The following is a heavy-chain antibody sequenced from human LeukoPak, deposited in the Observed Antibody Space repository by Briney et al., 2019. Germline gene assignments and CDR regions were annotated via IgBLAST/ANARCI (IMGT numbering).Heavy chain of an antibody. CDR3: AKISDYSSNFDY. V-gene: IGHV3-23*01. Sequence: GGSLRLSCAASGFTFSSHAMSWVRQAPGKGLEWVSAISNSGGATFYADSVKGRFTISRDNSKNTLYLQLNSLRAEDTALYYCAKISDYSSNFDYWGQGTLVTVSS. CDR2: ISNSGGAT. J-gene: IGHJ4*02. CDR1: GFTFSSHA. D-gene: IGHD5/OR15-5a*01.